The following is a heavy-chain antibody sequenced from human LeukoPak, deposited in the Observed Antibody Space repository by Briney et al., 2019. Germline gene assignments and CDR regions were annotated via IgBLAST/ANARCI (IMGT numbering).Heavy chain of an antibody. CDR1: GLTFSDYY. Sequence: RLSCGATGLTFSDYYMSLIRQASGKGLEWVSYISSSGNTIYYADSVRGRFTISRDNAKNSLYLQMNSLRAEDTAVYFCARTLRGDYWGQGTLVTVSS. J-gene: IGHJ4*02. D-gene: IGHD4-17*01. CDR2: ISSSGNTI. V-gene: IGHV3-11*01. CDR3: ARTLRGDY.